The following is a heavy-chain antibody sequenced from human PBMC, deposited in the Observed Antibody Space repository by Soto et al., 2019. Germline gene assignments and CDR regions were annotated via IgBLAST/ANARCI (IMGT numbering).Heavy chain of an antibody. J-gene: IGHJ5*02. CDR1: GFTFSSYS. D-gene: IGHD3-3*01. CDR3: ARDPEPRITIFGVVIPNWFDP. V-gene: IGHV3-21*01. CDR2: ISSSSSYI. Sequence: KPGGSLRLSCAASGFTFSSYSMNWVRQAPGKGLEWVSSISSSSSYIYYADSVKGRFTISRDNAKNSLYLQMNSLRAEDTAVYYCARDPEPRITIFGVVIPNWFDPWGQGTLVTVSS.